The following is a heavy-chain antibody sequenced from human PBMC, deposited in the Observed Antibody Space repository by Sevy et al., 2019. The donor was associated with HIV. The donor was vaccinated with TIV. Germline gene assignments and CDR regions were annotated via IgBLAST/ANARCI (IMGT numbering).Heavy chain of an antibody. J-gene: IGHJ6*03. CDR3: AREVAVVYYMDV. CDR1: GYTFTGYY. D-gene: IGHD6-19*01. V-gene: IGHV1-2*02. CDR2: INPNSGGT. Sequence: ASVKVSCKASGYTFTGYYMHWVRQAPGQGLEWMGWINPNSGGTNYAQKFQGRVTMTRDTSISTAYMELSRLRSDDTAVYYCAREVAVVYYMDVWGKGTTVTVSS.